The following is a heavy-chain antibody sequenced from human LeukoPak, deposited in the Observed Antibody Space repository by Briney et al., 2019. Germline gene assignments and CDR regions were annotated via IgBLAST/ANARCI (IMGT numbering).Heavy chain of an antibody. CDR1: GGSFSGYY. Sequence: PSETLSLTCAVYGGSFSGYYWSWIRQPPGKGLEWIGEINHSGSTNYNPSLKSRVTISVDTSKNQFSLRLSSVTAADTAVYYCAREAAVALVDCWGQGTLVTVSS. CDR2: INHSGST. J-gene: IGHJ4*02. V-gene: IGHV4-34*01. CDR3: AREAAVALVDC. D-gene: IGHD6-19*01.